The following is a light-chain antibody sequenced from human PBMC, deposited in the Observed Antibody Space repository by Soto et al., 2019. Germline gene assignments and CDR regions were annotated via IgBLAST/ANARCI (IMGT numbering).Light chain of an antibody. J-gene: IGKJ1*01. CDR3: QQFDRSLPSWT. CDR1: QRVSSNY. Sequence: ETGLTQSPGTLSLSPGERATLSCRASQRVSSNYLAWYQHIPGQAPRLLIYGASTRATGIPDRFSGSGSATDFTLTISRLEPEDFAVYYCQQFDRSLPSWTFGQGTKVE. V-gene: IGKV3-20*01. CDR2: GAS.